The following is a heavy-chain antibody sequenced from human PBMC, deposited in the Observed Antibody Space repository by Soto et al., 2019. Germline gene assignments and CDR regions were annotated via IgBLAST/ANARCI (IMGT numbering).Heavy chain of an antibody. Sequence: GGSLRLSCAASGFTFDDYAMHWVRQAPGKGLEWVSGISWNSGSIGYADSVKGRFTISRDNAKNSLYLQMNSLRAEDTVLYYCAKGDSSSWYNWFDPWGQGTLVTVSS. V-gene: IGHV3-9*01. CDR3: AKGDSSSWYNWFDP. CDR2: ISWNSGSI. J-gene: IGHJ5*02. D-gene: IGHD6-13*01. CDR1: GFTFDDYA.